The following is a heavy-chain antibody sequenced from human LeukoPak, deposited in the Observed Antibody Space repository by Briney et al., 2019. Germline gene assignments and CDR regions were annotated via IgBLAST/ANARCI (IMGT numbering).Heavy chain of an antibody. D-gene: IGHD1-26*01. CDR3: VKRSGLYFDY. V-gene: IGHV3-64D*09. J-gene: IGHJ4*02. Sequence: GGSLRLSCSGSGFTFSSYAIHWVRQAPGKGLQYVSGISSNGGNTYNADSVKGRFTISRDNSKNTVDLQMSSLRAVDTAVYYCVKRSGLYFDYWGRGTLVTVSS. CDR2: ISSNGGNT. CDR1: GFTFSSYA.